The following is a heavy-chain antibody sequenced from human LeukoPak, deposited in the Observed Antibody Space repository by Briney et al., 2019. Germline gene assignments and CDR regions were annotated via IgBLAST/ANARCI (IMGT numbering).Heavy chain of an antibody. CDR1: GFIVSSSY. CDR3: ARAFDHHFDY. CDR2: IYSDGRT. Sequence: GGSLRLSCAAPGFIVSSSYMGWVRQAPGKGLEWVSYIYSDGRTFYADSVKGRFTTSRDSSKNTLYFQMNSLRAEDTAVYYCARAFDHHFDYWGQGTLVTVSS. D-gene: IGHD3-16*01. V-gene: IGHV3-53*01. J-gene: IGHJ4*02.